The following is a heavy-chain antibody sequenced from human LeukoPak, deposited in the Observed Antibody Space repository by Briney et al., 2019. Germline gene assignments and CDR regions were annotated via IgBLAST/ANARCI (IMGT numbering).Heavy chain of an antibody. CDR3: ARRGDGGRSFDY. J-gene: IGHJ4*02. CDR2: IYSSGST. CDR1: RFNVSNNY. D-gene: IGHD4-23*01. V-gene: IGHV3-53*01. Sequence: GGSLRLSCAASRFNVSNNYITWVRQAPGKGLEWVSLIYSSGSTYYADSVKGRFTISRDNSKNTLYLQVNSLRAEDTAVYYCARRGDGGRSFDYWGQGTLVTVSS.